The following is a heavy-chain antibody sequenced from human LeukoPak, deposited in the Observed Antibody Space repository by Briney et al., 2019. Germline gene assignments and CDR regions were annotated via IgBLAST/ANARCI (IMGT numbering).Heavy chain of an antibody. CDR3: AKARDAYNYYWFDP. D-gene: IGHD5-24*01. CDR2: ISGGYTAAT. Sequence: PGGSLRLSCAASGFTFSSYAMSWVRQAPGKGLEWVSAISGGYTAATDYADSVKGRFTISRDNYDNTLYLEMNSLRAEDTALYCCAKARDAYNYYWFDPWGQGTLVTVSS. CDR1: GFTFSSYA. V-gene: IGHV3-23*01. J-gene: IGHJ5*02.